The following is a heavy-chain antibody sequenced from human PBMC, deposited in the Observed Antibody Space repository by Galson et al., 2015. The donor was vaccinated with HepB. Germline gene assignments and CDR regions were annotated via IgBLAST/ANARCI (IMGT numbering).Heavy chain of an antibody. Sequence: SLRLSCAASGFTFSSYGMHWVRQAPGKGLEWVAFISYDGTNKYYADSVKGRFTISRDNSKNTLYLQMNSLRAEDTAVYYCAKAHARVDTAMATAVLRSWGQGTLVTVSS. CDR3: AKAHARVDTAMATAVLRS. J-gene: IGHJ4*02. V-gene: IGHV3-30*18. CDR1: GFTFSSYG. D-gene: IGHD5-18*01. CDR2: ISYDGTNK.